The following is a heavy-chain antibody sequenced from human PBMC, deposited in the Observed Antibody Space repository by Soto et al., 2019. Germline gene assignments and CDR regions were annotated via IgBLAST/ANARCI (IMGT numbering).Heavy chain of an antibody. CDR1: GGSFSGYC. D-gene: IGHD6-13*01. CDR3: AGSSNSWSKYVKH. Sequence: VQLQQWGAGLLKPSETLSLTCAVYGGSFSGYCWSWIRQTPGERLEWVGDICHGGGATYNPSLTSRVSFSMDPSKNRFSLKLNSVMAADTAVYYCAGSSNSWSKYVKHWGRGSLVTVSS. V-gene: IGHV4-34*01. J-gene: IGHJ1*01. CDR2: ICHGGGA.